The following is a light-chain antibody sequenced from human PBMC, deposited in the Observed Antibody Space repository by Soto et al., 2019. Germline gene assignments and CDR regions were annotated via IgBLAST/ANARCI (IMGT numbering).Light chain of an antibody. Sequence: DLQMPPSPSSLSASVGDRVTITCRASQSISSYLNWYQQKQGKAPKVLIYDASSLQSGVPSRFSGSGSWTDFTLSISSLQPEDFATYYCQQSYSTPFTYGGGTKVEIK. J-gene: IGKJ4*01. V-gene: IGKV1-39*01. CDR2: DAS. CDR1: QSISSY. CDR3: QQSYSTPFT.